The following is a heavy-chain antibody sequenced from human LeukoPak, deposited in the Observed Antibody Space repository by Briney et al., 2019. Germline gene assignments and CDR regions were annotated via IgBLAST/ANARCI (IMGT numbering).Heavy chain of an antibody. CDR3: ARAGYCSGGSCYALDY. CDR1: GYTLTGYY. CDR2: IDPNSGGT. J-gene: IGHJ4*02. Sequence: SGKVSCKASGYTLTGYYMHWVRQAPGQGLECMGWIDPNSGGTNYAQKFQGRVTLTRDTSISTAYMELSRLRSDETAVYYCARAGYCSGGSCYALDYWGQGTLVTVSS. D-gene: IGHD2-15*01. V-gene: IGHV1-2*02.